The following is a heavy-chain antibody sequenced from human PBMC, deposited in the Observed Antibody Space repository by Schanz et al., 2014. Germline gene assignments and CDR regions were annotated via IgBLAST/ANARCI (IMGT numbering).Heavy chain of an antibody. CDR2: INAHTGNT. V-gene: IGHV1-8*02. J-gene: IGHJ4*02. CDR1: GYTFTSYY. Sequence: QVQLVQSGAEVKKPGASVKVSCEASGYTFTSYYIHWFRQAPGQGLEWMGWINAHTGNTQYAQKFQGRFTMTRNTSITTAYLELSSLRSGDTAVYYCTKGRTFGRWGQGTLVTVSS. D-gene: IGHD3-16*01. CDR3: TKGRTFGR.